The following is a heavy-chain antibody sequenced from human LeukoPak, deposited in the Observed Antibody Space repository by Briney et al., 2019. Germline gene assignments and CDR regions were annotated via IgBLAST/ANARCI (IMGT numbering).Heavy chain of an antibody. Sequence: PSETLSLTCTVSGYSISSGYYWGWIRQPPGKGLEWIGSIYHSGSTYYNPSLKSRVTISVDTSKNQFSLKLSSVTAADTAVYYCARSPRVVPAAIHNWFDPWGQGTLVTVSS. CDR3: ARSPRVVPAAIHNWFDP. D-gene: IGHD2-2*02. V-gene: IGHV4-38-2*02. CDR2: IYHSGST. J-gene: IGHJ5*02. CDR1: GYSISSGYY.